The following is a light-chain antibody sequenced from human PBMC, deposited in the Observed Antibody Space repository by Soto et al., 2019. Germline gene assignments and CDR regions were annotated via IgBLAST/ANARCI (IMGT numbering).Light chain of an antibody. Sequence: QSVLTQPPSASGTPGQRVTVSCYGSTSDIGTNAVNWFQHLPGTAPRLLIYTNNQRPSGVPDRFSGSKSGTSASLAISGLRSEDEADYYCATWHDSFYVFGTGTKLTVL. CDR1: TSDIGTNA. CDR3: ATWHDSFYV. CDR2: TNN. J-gene: IGLJ1*01. V-gene: IGLV1-44*01.